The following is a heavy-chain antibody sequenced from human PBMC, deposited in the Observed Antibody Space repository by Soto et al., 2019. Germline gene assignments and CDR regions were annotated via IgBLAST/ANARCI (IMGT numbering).Heavy chain of an antibody. V-gene: IGHV3-33*01. Sequence: VQLVESGGGVVQPGRSLRLSCAASGFTFSSYGMHWVRQAPGKGLEWVAVIWYDGSNKYYADSVKGRFTISRDNSKNTLYLQMNSLRAEDTAVYYCARALYDSSGYYPMGFDYWGQGTLVTVSS. CDR2: IWYDGSNK. CDR3: ARALYDSSGYYPMGFDY. J-gene: IGHJ4*02. CDR1: GFTFSSYG. D-gene: IGHD3-22*01.